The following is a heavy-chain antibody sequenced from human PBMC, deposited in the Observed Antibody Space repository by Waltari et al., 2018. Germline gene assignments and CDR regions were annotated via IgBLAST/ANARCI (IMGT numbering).Heavy chain of an antibody. Sequence: QMPLVQSGAAVKKPGASVRVSCKASGYPFSDYDITWVRKATGHGLEWMGWINPKSGNTVSAQNFQDRVTITRDPSTSTVYMELSSLRSDDAAVYYCARVHYDFWSGYYIWGQGTLVTVPS. D-gene: IGHD3-3*01. CDR1: GYPFSDYD. CDR3: ARVHYDFWSGYYI. CDR2: INPKSGNT. V-gene: IGHV1-8*02. J-gene: IGHJ4*02.